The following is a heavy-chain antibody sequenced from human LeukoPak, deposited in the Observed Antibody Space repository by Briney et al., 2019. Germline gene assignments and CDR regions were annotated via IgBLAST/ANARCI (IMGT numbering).Heavy chain of an antibody. Sequence: SVKVSCKASGGIFSSYAMSWVRQAPGQGLEWMGRIMPILGIVSYAQKFQGRVTITADKSTSTAYMELSSLTSEDTAMYYCARDYSDSSAYPWDAFDVWGRGTMVTVSS. CDR2: IMPILGIV. D-gene: IGHD3-22*01. CDR3: ARDYSDSSAYPWDAFDV. V-gene: IGHV1-69*04. J-gene: IGHJ3*01. CDR1: GGIFSSYA.